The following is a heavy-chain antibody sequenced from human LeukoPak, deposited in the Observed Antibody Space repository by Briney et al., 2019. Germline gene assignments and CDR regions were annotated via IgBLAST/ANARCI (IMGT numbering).Heavy chain of an antibody. CDR3: TTDRPFRYSGYKYFDY. J-gene: IGHJ4*02. CDR1: GFTFSNAW. Sequence: GGSLRLSCAASGFTFSNAWMSWVRQAPGKRLEWVGRIKSKTDGGTTDYAAPVKGRFTISRDDSKNTLYLQMNSLKTEDTAVYYCTTDRPFRYSGYKYFDYWGQGTLVTVSS. CDR2: IKSKTDGGTT. D-gene: IGHD5-12*01. V-gene: IGHV3-15*01.